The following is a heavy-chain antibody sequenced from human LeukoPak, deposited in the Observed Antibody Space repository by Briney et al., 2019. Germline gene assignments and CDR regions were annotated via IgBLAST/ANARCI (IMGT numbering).Heavy chain of an antibody. V-gene: IGHV1-2*06. D-gene: IGHD4-17*01. CDR2: INPNSGGT. J-gene: IGHJ4*02. CDR3: AXXVPSETDYGDYGVYXY. CDR1: GYTFTGYY. Sequence: ASVKVSCKASGYTFTGYYMHWVRQAPGQGLEWMGRINPNSGGTNYAQKFQGRVTMTTDTSTSTAYMELTSLRSDDTAVYYCAXXVPSETDYGDYGVYXYXXQG.